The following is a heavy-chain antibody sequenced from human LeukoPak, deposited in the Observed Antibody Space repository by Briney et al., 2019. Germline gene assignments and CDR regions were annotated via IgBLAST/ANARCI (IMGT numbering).Heavy chain of an antibody. D-gene: IGHD3-10*01. CDR3: ARGRITMVRGVIIIRRVGWFDP. J-gene: IGHJ5*02. Sequence: SETLSLTCAVYGGSFSGYYWSWIRQPPGKGLEWIGGINHSGSTNYNPSLKSRVTISVDTSKNQFSLKLSSVTAADTAVYYCARGRITMVRGVIIIRRVGWFDPWGQGTLVTVSS. CDR2: INHSGST. V-gene: IGHV4-34*01. CDR1: GGSFSGYY.